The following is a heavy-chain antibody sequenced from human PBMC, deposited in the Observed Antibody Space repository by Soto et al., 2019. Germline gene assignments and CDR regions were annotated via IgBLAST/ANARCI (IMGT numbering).Heavy chain of an antibody. CDR2: ISDDGNNK. CDR3: LKSRVSGGNSFLVDY. J-gene: IGHJ4*02. CDR1: GFIFSNYG. V-gene: IGHV3-30*18. D-gene: IGHD3-3*02. Sequence: QVQLVESGGGVVQPGKSLTVSCAASGFIFSNYGMHWFRQAPGKGLEWVAVISDDGNNKHYRDSVKGRFTVSRDNFKNTLYLHLNSLRADDTAIYSCLKSRVSGGNSFLVDYWGQGTLVTVSS.